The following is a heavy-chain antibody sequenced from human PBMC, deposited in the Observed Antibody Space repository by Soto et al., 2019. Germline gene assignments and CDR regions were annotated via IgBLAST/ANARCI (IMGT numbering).Heavy chain of an antibody. CDR1: GYTFTSYA. V-gene: IGHV1-3*01. J-gene: IGHJ6*02. D-gene: IGHD3-22*01. Sequence: ASVKVSCKASGYTFTSYAMHWVRQAPGQRLEWMGWINAGNGNTKYSQKFQGRVTITRDTSASTAYMELSSLRPEDTAVYYCARGYYYDSSGYNYYYYYGMDVWGQGTTVTVSS. CDR3: ARGYYYDSSGYNYYYYYGMDV. CDR2: INAGNGNT.